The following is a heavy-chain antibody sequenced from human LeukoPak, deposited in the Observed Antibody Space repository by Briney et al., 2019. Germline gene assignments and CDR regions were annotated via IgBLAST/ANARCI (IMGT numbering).Heavy chain of an antibody. CDR3: ARVGTVTNFDY. Sequence: PSETLSLTCAVYGGSFSDYYWSWIRQPPGKGLEWIGYIYYSGSTYYNPSLKSRVTISVDTSKNQFSLKLSSVTAADTAVYYCARVGTVTNFDYWGQGTLVTVSS. CDR2: IYYSGST. CDR1: GGSFSDYY. J-gene: IGHJ4*02. V-gene: IGHV4-30-4*01. D-gene: IGHD4-11*01.